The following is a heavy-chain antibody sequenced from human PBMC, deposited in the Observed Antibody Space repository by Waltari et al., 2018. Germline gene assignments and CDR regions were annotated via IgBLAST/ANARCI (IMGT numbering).Heavy chain of an antibody. Sequence: QVQLQESGPGLVKPSGTLSLTCAVSGGSISSRNWLSWVRQPPGKGLEWIGAIYHSGRTNYNPDLKGRVTISVDKSKNQVSLKLSSVTAADTAVYYCARDVPYCSGGSCYTEYFQHWGQGTLVTVSS. J-gene: IGHJ1*01. D-gene: IGHD2-15*01. CDR2: IYHSGRT. V-gene: IGHV4-4*02. CDR1: GGSISSRNW. CDR3: ARDVPYCSGGSCYTEYFQH.